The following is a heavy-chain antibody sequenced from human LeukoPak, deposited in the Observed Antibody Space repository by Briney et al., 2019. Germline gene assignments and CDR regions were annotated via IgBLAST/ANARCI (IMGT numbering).Heavy chain of an antibody. CDR1: GYTVTSYD. CDR2: MNPNSGNT. Sequence: ASVKVSCKASGYTVTSYDINWGRRATGQGLEWMGWMNPNSGNTGYAQKSHGRVTITRNTSISTAYMALSSLRSEDTAVYYCARLNQLLYRVRYFDCWGQGTLVTVSS. J-gene: IGHJ4*02. D-gene: IGHD2-2*02. CDR3: ARLNQLLYRVRYFDC. V-gene: IGHV1-8*03.